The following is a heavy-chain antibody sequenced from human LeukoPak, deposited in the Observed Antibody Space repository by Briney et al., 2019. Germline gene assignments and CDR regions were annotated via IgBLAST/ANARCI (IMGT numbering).Heavy chain of an antibody. V-gene: IGHV1-18*01. CDR1: GYTFTSYG. D-gene: IGHD4-17*01. Sequence: ASVKVSCKASGYTFTSYGISWVRQAPGQGLEWMGWISAYNGITNYAQKLQGRVTMTTDTSTSTAYMELRSLRSDDTAVYYCARDIIYGAKPDAFDIWGQGTMVTVSS. CDR3: ARDIIYGAKPDAFDI. CDR2: ISAYNGIT. J-gene: IGHJ3*02.